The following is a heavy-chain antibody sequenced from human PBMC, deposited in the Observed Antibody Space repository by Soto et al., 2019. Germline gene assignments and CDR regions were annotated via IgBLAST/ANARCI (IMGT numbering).Heavy chain of an antibody. V-gene: IGHV4-39*01. CDR3: ARKGSYYDILTGYYGNYGMDV. D-gene: IGHD3-9*01. CDR1: GGSISSSSYY. Sequence: PSETLSLTCTVSGGSISSSSYYWGWIRQPPGEGLEWIGSIYYSGSTYYNPSLKSRVTISVDTSKNQFSLKLSSVTAADTAVYYCARKGSYYDILTGYYGNYGMDVWGQGTTVTVSS. CDR2: IYYSGST. J-gene: IGHJ6*02.